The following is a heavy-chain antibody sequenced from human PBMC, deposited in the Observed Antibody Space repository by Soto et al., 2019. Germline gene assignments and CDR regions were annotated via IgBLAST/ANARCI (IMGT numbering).Heavy chain of an antibody. Sequence: QVQLVQSGAEVKKPGSSVKVSCKATGGTFSSYAISWVRQAPGQGLEWMGGIIPIFGTANYAQKFQGRVKITADESTSPAYREMSSMRSEDTAVDYCAGLWFGELGFDIWGKGTMVTVSS. CDR2: IIPIFGTA. CDR3: AGLWFGELGFDI. D-gene: IGHD3-10*01. V-gene: IGHV1-69*12. CDR1: GGTFSSYA. J-gene: IGHJ3*02.